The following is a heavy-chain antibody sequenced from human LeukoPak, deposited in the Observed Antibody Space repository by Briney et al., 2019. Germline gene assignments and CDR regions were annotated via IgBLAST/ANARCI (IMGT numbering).Heavy chain of an antibody. CDR2: IPYDGPNK. CDR3: AKEKLPSGYSFLTDY. D-gene: IGHD5-18*01. V-gene: IGHV3-30*18. Sequence: GGSLRLSCAASGFTFNSYGMHWVRQAPGKGLEWEAVIPYDGPNKYYADSVKGRFTISRDDSKSTLYLQMNSLRPGDTAVYYCAKEKLPSGYSFLTDYWGQGTLVTVSS. CDR1: GFTFNSYG. J-gene: IGHJ4*02.